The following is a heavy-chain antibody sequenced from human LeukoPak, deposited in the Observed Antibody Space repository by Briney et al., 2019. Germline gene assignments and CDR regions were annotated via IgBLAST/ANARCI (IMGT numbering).Heavy chain of an antibody. CDR1: GFTFSSYG. D-gene: IGHD5-24*01. CDR2: ISYDGSNK. Sequence: GRSLRLSCAASGFTFSSYGMHWVRQAPGKGLEWVAVISYDGSNKYYADSVKGRFTISRDNSKNTLYLQMNSLRAEDTAVYYCAKDREDGPFDYWGQGTLVTVSS. V-gene: IGHV3-30*18. J-gene: IGHJ4*02. CDR3: AKDREDGPFDY.